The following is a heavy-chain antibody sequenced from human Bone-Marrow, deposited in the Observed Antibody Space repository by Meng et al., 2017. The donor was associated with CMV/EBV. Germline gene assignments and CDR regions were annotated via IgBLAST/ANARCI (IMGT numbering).Heavy chain of an antibody. CDR3: ARTPGYYDSSGYYPSYYVDY. V-gene: IGHV2-70D*14. D-gene: IGHD3-22*01. Sequence: SGPTLVKPTQTLTLTCTFSGFSLSTSGMRVSWIRQPPGKALEWLARIDWDDDKFYSTSLKTRLTISKDTSKNQVVLTMTNMDPVDTATYYCARTPGYYDSSGYYPSYYVDYWGQGTLVTVSS. CDR2: IDWDDDK. J-gene: IGHJ4*02. CDR1: GFSLSTSGMR.